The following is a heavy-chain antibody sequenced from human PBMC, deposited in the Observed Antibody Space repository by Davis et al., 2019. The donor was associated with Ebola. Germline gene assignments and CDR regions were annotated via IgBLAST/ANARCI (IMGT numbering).Heavy chain of an antibody. CDR2: IYPDDSDT. CDR3: ARGLAMDV. V-gene: IGHV5-51*01. J-gene: IGHJ6*03. Sequence: GESLKISCKGSGYSFNNYCLGCVRQMPGKGLEWMGIIYPDDSDTRYSPSFQGQVTISADKSISTAYLQWNNLKASDTAMYYCARGLAMDVWGKGTTVTVSS. CDR1: GYSFNNYC. D-gene: IGHD3-16*01.